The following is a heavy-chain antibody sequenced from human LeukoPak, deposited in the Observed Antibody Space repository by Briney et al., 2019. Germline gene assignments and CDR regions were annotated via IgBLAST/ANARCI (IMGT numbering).Heavy chain of an antibody. V-gene: IGHV4-34*01. CDR3: ARTRLGKYYFDY. D-gene: IGHD7-27*01. CDR1: GGSFSGYY. CDR2: INHSGST. J-gene: IGHJ4*02. Sequence: SETLSLTCAVYGGSFSGYYWSWIRQPPGKGLEWSGEINHSGSTNYNPSLKSRVTISVDTSMNQFSLKLSSVTAADTAVYYCARTRLGKYYFDYWGQGTPVTVSS.